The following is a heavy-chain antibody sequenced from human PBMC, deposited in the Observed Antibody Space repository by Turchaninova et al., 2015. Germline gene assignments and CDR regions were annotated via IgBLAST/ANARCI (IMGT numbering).Heavy chain of an antibody. D-gene: IGHD4-17*01. Sequence: QVQLQESGPGLVKPSEHLSLTCAASGYSISSGYYGGWIRPPPGKGLEWIVSIYNSGSTNYNPSLKSRVTISVDTSKTQFSLKLSSVTAADTAVYYCARQSTVTTPRLFDYWGQGTLVTVSS. CDR3: ARQSTVTTPRLFDY. CDR2: IYNSGST. CDR1: GYSISSGYY. V-gene: IGHV4-38-2*01. J-gene: IGHJ4*02.